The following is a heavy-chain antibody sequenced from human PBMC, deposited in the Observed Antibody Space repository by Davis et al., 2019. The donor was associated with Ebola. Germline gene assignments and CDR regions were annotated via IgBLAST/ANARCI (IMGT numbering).Heavy chain of an antibody. CDR2: IKSKTDGGTT. D-gene: IGHD3-3*01. CDR3: AKAPVRFLEWFTTDY. CDR1: GFTFSNAW. V-gene: IGHV3-15*01. Sequence: GESLKISCAASGFTFSNAWMSWVRQAPGKGLEWVGRIKSKTDGGTTDYAAPVKGRFTISRDDSKNTLYLQMNSLRAEDTAVYYCAKAPVRFLEWFTTDYWGKETLVTVSS. J-gene: IGHJ4*02.